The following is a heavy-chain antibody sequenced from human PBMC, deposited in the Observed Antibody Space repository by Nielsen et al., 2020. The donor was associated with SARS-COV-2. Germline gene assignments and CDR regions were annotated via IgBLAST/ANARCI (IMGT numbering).Heavy chain of an antibody. V-gene: IGHV1-18*01. CDR3: ARDLSSGWPNY. J-gene: IGHJ4*02. D-gene: IGHD6-19*01. Sequence: ASVKVSCKASGYTFTSYDINWVRQAPGQGLEWMGWISPYTHNTHYADNLQGRVTLTTETSTKTAYMELSGLRSDDTAIYYCARDLSSGWPNYWGQGTLVTVSS. CDR2: ISPYTHNT. CDR1: GYTFTSYD.